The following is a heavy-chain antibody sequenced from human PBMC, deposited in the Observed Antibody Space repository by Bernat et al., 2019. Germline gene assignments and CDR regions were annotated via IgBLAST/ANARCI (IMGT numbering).Heavy chain of an antibody. CDR2: ISSSGSTI. CDR1: GFTFSSYE. CDR3: ARDSHVRSVRGGGFDY. Sequence: EVQLVESGGGLVQPGGSLRLSCAASGFTFSSYEMNWVRQAPGKGLEWVSYISSSGSTIYYADSVKGRLTIASDNAKNSLYLQMNSLGAEDTAVYYCARDSHVRSVRGGGFDYWGQGTLVTVSS. V-gene: IGHV3-48*03. D-gene: IGHD3-10*01. J-gene: IGHJ4*02.